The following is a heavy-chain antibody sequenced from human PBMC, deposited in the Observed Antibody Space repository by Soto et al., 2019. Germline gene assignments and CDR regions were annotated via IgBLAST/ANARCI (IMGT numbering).Heavy chain of an antibody. V-gene: IGHV6-1*01. J-gene: IGHJ5*02. CDR2: TYYKSKWYT. D-gene: IGHD2-2*01. CDR1: GDSVSSNTAA. CDR3: VRERGYQLLSWYWFDP. Sequence: SQTLSLTCAISGDSVSSNTAAWNWIRQSPSRGLEWLGRTYYKSKWYTDYAISVKSRITITPDTSKNQFTLELNSVTPDDTAVYYCVRERGYQLLSWYWFDPWGEGSLVTVCS.